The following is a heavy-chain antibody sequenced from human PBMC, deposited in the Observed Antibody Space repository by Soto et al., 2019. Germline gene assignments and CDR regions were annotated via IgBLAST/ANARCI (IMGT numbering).Heavy chain of an antibody. J-gene: IGHJ4*02. CDR3: ARWPQLEPRFDY. CDR1: GGSISSYY. D-gene: IGHD1-1*01. V-gene: IGHV4-59*06. Sequence: SETLSLTCTVSGGSISSYYWSWIRQHPGKGLEWIGYIYYSGSTYYNPSLKSRVTISVDTSKNQFSLKLSSVTAADTAVYYCARWPQLEPRFDYWGQGTPVTVSS. CDR2: IYYSGST.